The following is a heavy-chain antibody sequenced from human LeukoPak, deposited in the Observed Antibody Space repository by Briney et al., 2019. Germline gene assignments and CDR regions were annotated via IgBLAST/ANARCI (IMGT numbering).Heavy chain of an antibody. D-gene: IGHD2-2*01. CDR2: ISSSSSYI. Sequence: GGSLRLSCAASGFTFSSYSMNWVRQAPGKGLEWVSSISSSSSYIYYADSVKGRFTISRDNAKNSLYLQMNSLRAEDTAVYYCAREYCSSTSCPGTYFDYWGQGTLVTVSS. J-gene: IGHJ4*02. V-gene: IGHV3-21*01. CDR1: GFTFSSYS. CDR3: AREYCSSTSCPGTYFDY.